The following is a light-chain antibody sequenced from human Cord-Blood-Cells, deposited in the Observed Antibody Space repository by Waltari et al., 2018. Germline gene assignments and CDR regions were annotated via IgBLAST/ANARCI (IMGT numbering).Light chain of an antibody. CDR1: QSVSSY. J-gene: IGKJ1*01. Sequence: EIVLTQSPATLSLSPGERATLSCRASQSVSSYLAWYQQKPGQAPRLLIDDASNRATCIPARFSGSGSGTDFTLTISRLGPEDFAVYYCQQRSNWPPTFGQGTKVEIK. CDR3: QQRSNWPPT. V-gene: IGKV3-11*01. CDR2: DAS.